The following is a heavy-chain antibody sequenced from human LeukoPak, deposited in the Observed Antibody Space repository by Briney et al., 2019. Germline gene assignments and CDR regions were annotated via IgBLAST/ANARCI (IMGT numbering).Heavy chain of an antibody. CDR3: ARASGYSSGCPDY. D-gene: IGHD6-19*01. Sequence: ASVKVSCKASGYTFTGYYMHWVRQAPGQGLEWMGWINPNSGGTNYAQKFQGRVTMTRDTSTSTAYMELSRLRSDDTAVYYCARASGYSSGCPDYWGQGTLVTVSS. CDR1: GYTFTGYY. V-gene: IGHV1-2*02. J-gene: IGHJ4*02. CDR2: INPNSGGT.